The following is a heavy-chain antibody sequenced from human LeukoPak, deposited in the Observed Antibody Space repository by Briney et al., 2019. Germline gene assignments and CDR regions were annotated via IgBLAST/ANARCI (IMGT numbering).Heavy chain of an antibody. D-gene: IGHD4-17*01. J-gene: IGHJ3*02. CDR3: ARQDYGDYRAFDI. Sequence: SETLSLTCTVSGGSISSNYWSWIRQPPGKGLEWIGYIYYSGSTNYNPSLKSRVTISVDTSKNQFSLKLSSVTAADTAVYYCARQDYGDYRAFDIWGQGTMVTVSS. CDR2: IYYSGST. CDR1: GGSISSNY. V-gene: IGHV4-59*08.